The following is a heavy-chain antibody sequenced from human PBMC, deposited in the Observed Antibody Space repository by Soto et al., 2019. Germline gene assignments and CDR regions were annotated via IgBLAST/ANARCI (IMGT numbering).Heavy chain of an antibody. J-gene: IGHJ6*03. Sequence: SETLSLTCAVYGGSFSGYYWSWIRQPPGKGLEWIGEINHSGCTNYNPSLKSRVTISVDTSKNQFSLKLSSVTAADTAVYYCARSYRRYCSGGSCYSYYYYYMDVWGKGTTVTVSS. CDR1: GGSFSGYY. V-gene: IGHV4-34*01. D-gene: IGHD2-15*01. CDR3: ARSYRRYCSGGSCYSYYYYYMDV. CDR2: INHSGCT.